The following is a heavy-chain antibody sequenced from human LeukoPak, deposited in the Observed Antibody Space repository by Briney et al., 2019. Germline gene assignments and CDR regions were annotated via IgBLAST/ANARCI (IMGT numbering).Heavy chain of an antibody. Sequence: GASVKVSCKASGYSFTAYGITWMRQAPGQGLEWMGWISAYNGNTHYAERLQDRVTMTTDTSTSTAYMELRSLRSDDTAIYYCARDTALTTIVGGPGYWGQGTLVIVSS. J-gene: IGHJ4*02. CDR1: GYSFTAYG. V-gene: IGHV1-18*01. CDR2: ISAYNGNT. D-gene: IGHD2-15*01. CDR3: ARDTALTTIVGGPGY.